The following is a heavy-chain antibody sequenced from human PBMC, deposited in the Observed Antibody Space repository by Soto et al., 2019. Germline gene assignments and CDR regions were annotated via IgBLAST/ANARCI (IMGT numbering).Heavy chain of an antibody. J-gene: IGHJ6*02. Sequence: GESLKISCKGSGYRFNNYWITWVRQMPGKGLEWLARIDPSDSYTNYSPSFEGRVTMTRDTSISTAYMELSRLRSDDTAVYYCARDSSSSSHYYGMDVWGQGTTVTVSS. D-gene: IGHD6-6*01. CDR1: GYRFNNYW. CDR3: ARDSSSSSHYYGMDV. V-gene: IGHV5-10-1*01. CDR2: IDPSDSYT.